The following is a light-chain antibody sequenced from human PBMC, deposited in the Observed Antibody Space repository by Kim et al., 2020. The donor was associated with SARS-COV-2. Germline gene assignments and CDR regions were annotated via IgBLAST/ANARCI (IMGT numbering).Light chain of an antibody. Sequence: ALGQTVRITCQREDLRSFSATWYQQTPGKPPLLLIFAKENRPSWIPDRFSGCSSAKTASLTITGAQVEDDADYFCLSRHNSGNHLVFGGGTQLTVL. CDR3: LSRHNSGNHLV. CDR2: AKE. CDR1: DLRSFS. J-gene: IGLJ2*01. V-gene: IGLV3-19*01.